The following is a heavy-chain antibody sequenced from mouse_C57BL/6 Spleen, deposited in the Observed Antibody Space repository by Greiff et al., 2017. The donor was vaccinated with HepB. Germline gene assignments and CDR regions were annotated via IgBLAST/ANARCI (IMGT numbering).Heavy chain of an antibody. CDR3: ARVYYGNPYYFGY. CDR1: GYTFTDYN. D-gene: IGHD2-1*01. CDR2: INPNNGGT. V-gene: IGHV1-18*01. Sequence: EVQLQQSGPELVKPGASVKIPCKASGYTFTDYNMDWVKQSHGKSLEWIGDINPNNGGTIYNQKFKGKATLTVDKSSSTAYMELRSLTSEDTAVYYCARVYYGNPYYFGYWGQGTTLTVSS. J-gene: IGHJ2*01.